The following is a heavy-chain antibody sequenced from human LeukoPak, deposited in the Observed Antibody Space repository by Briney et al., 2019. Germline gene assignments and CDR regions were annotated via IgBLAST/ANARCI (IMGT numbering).Heavy chain of an antibody. CDR3: AKDAAGPEY. J-gene: IGHJ4*02. CDR1: GLTFSRYS. D-gene: IGHD6-13*01. V-gene: IGHV3-23*01. CDR2: ISASGGDT. Sequence: GGSLRLSCAVCGLTFSRYSMSWVRQDPGKGLEWVSGISASGGDTWYPDSVTGRFTISRDNSKNTLYLQMNSLRAEDTAIYYCAKDAAGPEYWGQGTLVSVSS.